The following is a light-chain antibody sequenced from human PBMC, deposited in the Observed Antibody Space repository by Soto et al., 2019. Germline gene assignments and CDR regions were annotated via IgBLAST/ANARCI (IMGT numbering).Light chain of an antibody. J-gene: IGKJ5*01. CDR1: QSISSY. CDR2: AAS. Sequence: DIHMTQSPSSLSASVGGRVTIACRASQSISSYLTWYQQKPGKAPKLLIYAASSLQSGVPSRFSGSGSGTDFTLTISSLQPEDFATYYCQQSYSTPITFGQGTRLEIK. CDR3: QQSYSTPIT. V-gene: IGKV1-39*01.